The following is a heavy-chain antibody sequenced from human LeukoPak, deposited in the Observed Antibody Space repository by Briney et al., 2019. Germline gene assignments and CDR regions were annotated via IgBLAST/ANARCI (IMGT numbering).Heavy chain of an antibody. V-gene: IGHV4-4*02. CDR2: IFHSGST. CDR1: GGSISSSTW. Sequence: SETLSLTCAVYGGSISSSTWWSWVRLPPGKGLEWIGEIFHSGSTNFNPSLKSRLTMSVDESKHEFSLKLTSVTAADTAVYYCASGGLVSRYLDHWGQGTLVTVSS. D-gene: IGHD3-9*01. CDR3: ASGGLVSRYLDH. J-gene: IGHJ4*02.